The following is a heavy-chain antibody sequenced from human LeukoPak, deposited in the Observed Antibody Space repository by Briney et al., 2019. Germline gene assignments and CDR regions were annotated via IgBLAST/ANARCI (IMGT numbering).Heavy chain of an antibody. D-gene: IGHD4-11*01. CDR2: ISSSSNI. CDR3: AKGLSNYVDY. CDR1: EFTFSSYS. Sequence: GGSLRLSCATSEFTFSSYSMNWVRQAPGKGLEWVSSISSSSNIYYADSVKGRFTISRDNSKNTLYLQMNSLRAEDTAVYYCAKGLSNYVDYWGQGTLVTVSS. J-gene: IGHJ4*02. V-gene: IGHV3-21*01.